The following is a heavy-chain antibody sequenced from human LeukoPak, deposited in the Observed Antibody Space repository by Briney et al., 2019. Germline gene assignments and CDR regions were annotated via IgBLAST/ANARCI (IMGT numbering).Heavy chain of an antibody. CDR2: ISYDGSNK. CDR3: ARDFVEQAGYAFDI. CDR1: GLTFSRYA. Sequence: GGSLRLSCTASGLTFSRYAMQGVRQAPGKGGEGVAVISYDGSNKYYADSVKGRFTISRDNSKNTLYLQMNSLRAEDTAVYYCARDFVEQAGYAFDIWGQGTMVTVSS. J-gene: IGHJ3*02. D-gene: IGHD3-16*02. V-gene: IGHV3-30-3*01.